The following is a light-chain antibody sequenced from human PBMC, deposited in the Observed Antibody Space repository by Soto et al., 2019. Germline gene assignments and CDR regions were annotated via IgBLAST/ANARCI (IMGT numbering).Light chain of an antibody. J-gene: IGKJ4*01. CDR2: DAS. V-gene: IGKV1-33*01. CDR3: QQYDNLPLP. CDR1: QDISNY. Sequence: DIQMNQSPSSLSASVGDRVTITCQASQDISNYLNWYQQKPGKAPKLLIYDASNLETGVPSRFSGSGSGTDFTFTISSLQPEDIATYYCQQYDNLPLPFGGGSKVAIK.